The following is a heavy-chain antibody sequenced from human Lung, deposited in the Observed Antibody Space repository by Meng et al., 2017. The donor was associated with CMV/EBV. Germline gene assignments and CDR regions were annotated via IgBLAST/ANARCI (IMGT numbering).Heavy chain of an antibody. CDR3: ARHLSPYYDSSGYYFDS. J-gene: IGHJ4*02. V-gene: IGHV4-39*01. CDR1: GDSISSSSHY. D-gene: IGHD3-22*01. CDR2: IYYNGNT. Sequence: SXTLSLXCTVSGDSISSSSHYWGWIRQPPGKGLEWIGSIYYNGNTYYNPSLKSRVSISVDTSKNQFSLNLSSVTAADTAVYYCARHLSPYYDSSGYYFDSWGQGTRVTVSS.